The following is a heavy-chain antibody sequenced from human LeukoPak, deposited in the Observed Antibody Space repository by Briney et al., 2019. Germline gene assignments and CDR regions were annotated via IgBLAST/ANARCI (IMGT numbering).Heavy chain of an antibody. D-gene: IGHD5/OR15-5a*01. CDR2: ISSSSSYT. J-gene: IGHJ4*02. CDR1: GFTFSDYY. CDR3: ARDHVYGGADY. Sequence: GGSLRLSCAASGFTFSDYYMSWIRQAPGKGLEWVSYISSSSSYTNYADSVKGRFTISRDNSKSSLFLQMNSLRTEDTALYYCARDHVYGGADYWGQGTLVTVSS. V-gene: IGHV3-11*05.